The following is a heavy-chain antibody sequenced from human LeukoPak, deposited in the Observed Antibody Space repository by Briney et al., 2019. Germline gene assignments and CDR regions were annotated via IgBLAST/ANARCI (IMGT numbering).Heavy chain of an antibody. Sequence: PGGSLRLSCAASGFTFSDYYMSWIRQAPGKGLEWIGEINHSGSTNYNPSLKSRVTISVDTSKNQFSLKLSSVTAADTAVYYCARGRGGRPSIVVVPAAIRVDYWGQGTLVTVSS. V-gene: IGHV4-34*01. CDR2: INHSGST. J-gene: IGHJ4*02. D-gene: IGHD2-2*02. CDR3: ARGRGGRPSIVVVPAAIRVDY. CDR1: GFTFSDYY.